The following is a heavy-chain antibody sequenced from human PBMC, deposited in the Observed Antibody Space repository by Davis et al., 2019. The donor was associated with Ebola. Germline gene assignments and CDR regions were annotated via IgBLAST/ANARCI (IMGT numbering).Heavy chain of an antibody. V-gene: IGHV3-30-3*02. CDR3: AKLVGMWFGEILSPRDY. D-gene: IGHD3-10*01. CDR2: ISFDGKAT. J-gene: IGHJ4*02. Sequence: GESLKISCAASGFTFSSYAMHWVRQAPGKGLEWLAIISFDGKATNYADSVKGRFTISRDNSKNSLFLQMNSLRVDDTAVYFCAKLVGMWFGEILSPRDYWGLGTLVTVSS. CDR1: GFTFSSYA.